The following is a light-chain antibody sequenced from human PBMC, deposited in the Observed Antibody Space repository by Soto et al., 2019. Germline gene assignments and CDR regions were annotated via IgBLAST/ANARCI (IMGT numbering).Light chain of an antibody. J-gene: IGKJ4*01. Sequence: DIVMTQSPDSLAVSLGERATINCKSSQSLLHSSNNKNFLAWYQQKPGQPPKLLIYWASTRESGVPDRFSGSGSGTDFTLTISSPQAEDVAVYYCQQYYSSPLTFGGGTKVEIK. CDR1: QSLLHSSNNKNF. CDR2: WAS. CDR3: QQYYSSPLT. V-gene: IGKV4-1*01.